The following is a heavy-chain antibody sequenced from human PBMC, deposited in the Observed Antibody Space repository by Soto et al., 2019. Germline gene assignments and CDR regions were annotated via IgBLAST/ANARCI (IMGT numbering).Heavy chain of an antibody. Sequence: EVQVVESGGGLVQPGASLRLSCAASGFPFTPFWMHWVRQAPGKGLVWLSHINSDGSTKVYAGSVKGRFIISRDNAKTTLYLQLNSQKAEDTAVYYCVRDRGSPDSFNVWGRGTMVTVSS. D-gene: IGHD3-16*01. V-gene: IGHV3-74*01. CDR2: INSDGSTK. J-gene: IGHJ3*01. CDR1: GFPFTPFW. CDR3: VRDRGSPDSFNV.